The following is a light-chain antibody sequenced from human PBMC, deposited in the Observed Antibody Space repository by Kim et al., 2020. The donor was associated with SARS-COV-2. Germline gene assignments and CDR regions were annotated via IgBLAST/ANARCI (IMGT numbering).Light chain of an antibody. J-gene: IGLJ2*01. Sequence: VYPGQTAKFTCSGDILTKNYARWFQQRPGQAPLLIIHRDAERPSGIPERFSGSDSGTTVTLIIRGTQPDDEADYYCYSSADHHPAIFGGGTQLTVL. CDR1: ILTKNY. V-gene: IGLV3-27*01. CDR2: RDA. CDR3: YSSADHHPAI.